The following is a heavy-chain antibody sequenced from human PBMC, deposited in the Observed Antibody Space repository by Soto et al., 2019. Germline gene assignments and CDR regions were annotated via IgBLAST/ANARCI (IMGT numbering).Heavy chain of an antibody. J-gene: IGHJ6*02. CDR3: EKDFSYRRYYYYGMDV. V-gene: IGHV3-43*01. Sequence: QSGGSLRLSCAASGFTFDDYTMHWVRQAPGKGLEWVSLISWDGGSTYYADSVKGRFTISRDNSKNSPYLQMNSLRTEDTALYYCEKDFSYRRYYYYGMDVWGQGTTVTVSS. CDR2: ISWDGGST. D-gene: IGHD1-26*01. CDR1: GFTFDDYT.